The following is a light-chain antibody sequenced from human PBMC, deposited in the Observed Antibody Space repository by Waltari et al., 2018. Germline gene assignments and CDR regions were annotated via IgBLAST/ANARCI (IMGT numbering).Light chain of an antibody. J-gene: IGKJ1*01. V-gene: IGKV3-20*01. Sequence: DIVLTQPPGTASLSPGERVTLSCRASQSVGSSSLAWYQQKPGQAPRLVIYRASRRATGIPDRFSGSGSGTDFSLTISRLEPEDFAVYYCQQHGTLPATFGQGTKVEIK. CDR2: RAS. CDR1: QSVGSSS. CDR3: QQHGTLPAT.